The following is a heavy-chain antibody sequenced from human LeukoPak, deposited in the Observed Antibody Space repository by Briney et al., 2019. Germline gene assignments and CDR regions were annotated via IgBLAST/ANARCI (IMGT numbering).Heavy chain of an antibody. D-gene: IGHD3-10*01. CDR3: TRGSYDY. CDR1: GFTFSDSS. Sequence: GGSLRLFCVASGFTFSDSSMHWVRQASGKGLEWVGRIRSKALSYAPGYAASVKGSFTISRDDSLNTVYLQMNSLRTEDTALYYCTRGSYDYWGQGALVTVSS. J-gene: IGHJ4*02. CDR2: IRSKALSYAP. V-gene: IGHV3-73*01.